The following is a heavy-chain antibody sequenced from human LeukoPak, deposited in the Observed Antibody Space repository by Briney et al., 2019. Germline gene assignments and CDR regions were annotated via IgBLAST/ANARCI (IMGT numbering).Heavy chain of an antibody. D-gene: IGHD3-10*01. CDR2: MHPSNGDT. V-gene: IGHV1-8*01. Sequence: ASVKVSCKASGYTFTNYDINWVRQATGQGLEWMGWMHPSNGDTGYAQKFQGRVTMTRNTSTTTAYMELSSLKSDDTAVYYCARRVRGVVIFSRAQGSFDLWGQGTLVTVSS. J-gene: IGHJ3*01. CDR1: GYTFTNYD. CDR3: ARRVRGVVIFSRAQGSFDL.